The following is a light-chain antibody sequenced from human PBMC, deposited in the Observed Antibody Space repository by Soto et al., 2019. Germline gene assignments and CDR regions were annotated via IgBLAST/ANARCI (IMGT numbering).Light chain of an antibody. Sequence: DIQMTQSPSTLSASVGDRVTITCRASQSISGSLAWYQQKPGKAPKLLIYEAYNLKSGVPSRFSGSGSGTEYTLTISSLQPDDSASYYCQQYNGYWTFGQGTRVEIK. V-gene: IGKV1-5*03. J-gene: IGKJ1*01. CDR1: QSISGS. CDR3: QQYNGYWT. CDR2: EAY.